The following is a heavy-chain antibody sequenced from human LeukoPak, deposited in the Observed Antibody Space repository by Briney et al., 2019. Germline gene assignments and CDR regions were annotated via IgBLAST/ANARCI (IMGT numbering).Heavy chain of an antibody. D-gene: IGHD1-26*01. CDR2: IKQDESEK. J-gene: IGHJ4*02. CDR3: ARAKYSGSYPYYYDY. Sequence: PGGSLRLSCAAPGFSFSTYWMSWVRQAPGKGLEWVANIKQDESEKYYVDSVRGRFTSFRDNAKNSLYLQMNTLRVEDTAVYYCARAKYSGSYPYYYDYWGQGTLVTVSS. CDR1: GFSFSTYW. V-gene: IGHV3-7*01.